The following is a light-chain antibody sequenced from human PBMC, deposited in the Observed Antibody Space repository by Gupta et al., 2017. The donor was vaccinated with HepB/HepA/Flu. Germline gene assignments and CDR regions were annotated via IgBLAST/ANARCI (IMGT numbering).Light chain of an antibody. CDR3: QQYGSSQLHI. V-gene: IGKV3-20*01. CDR1: QTLNNNY. Sequence: NVLTQSPGTLSLSPGERVTLSCRASQTLNNNYLAWYQQKPGQAPRLLIYGASSSATGISDRFNGSGSGPGFTLTSSRLEPEDFALYYFQQYGSSQLHILGEGTKMEIK. J-gene: IGKJ2*01. CDR2: GAS.